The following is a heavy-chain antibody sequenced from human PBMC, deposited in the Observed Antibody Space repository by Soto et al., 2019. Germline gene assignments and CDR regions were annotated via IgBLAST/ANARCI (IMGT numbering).Heavy chain of an antibody. J-gene: IGHJ2*01. CDR3: ARRATVTTSGDWYFDL. Sequence: QVQLVQSGAEVKKPGASVKVSCKASGYTFTSYGISWVRQAPGQGLEWMGWISAYNGNTNYAQKLQGRFTMTPDTSTSTAYMELRSLRSDDTAVYYCARRATVTTSGDWYFDLWGRGTLVTVSS. CDR1: GYTFTSYG. D-gene: IGHD4-17*01. V-gene: IGHV1-18*01. CDR2: ISAYNGNT.